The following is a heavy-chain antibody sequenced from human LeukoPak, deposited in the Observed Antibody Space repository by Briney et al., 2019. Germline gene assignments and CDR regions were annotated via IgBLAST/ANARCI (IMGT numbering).Heavy chain of an antibody. CDR3: ATPNDAFNI. Sequence: SGTLSLTCAVSGGSISNENWWSLVRQPPGKGLEWIGEIHHRGGTNYNPSLRSRVTISIDTSKNQFSLKLTSVTAADTAVYYCATPNDAFNIWGQGTMVTVSS. CDR2: IHHRGGT. CDR1: GGSISNENW. J-gene: IGHJ3*02. V-gene: IGHV4-4*02.